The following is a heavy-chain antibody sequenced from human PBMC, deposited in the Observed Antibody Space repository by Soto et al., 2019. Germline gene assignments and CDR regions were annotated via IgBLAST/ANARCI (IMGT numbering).Heavy chain of an antibody. Sequence: QVQLQESGPGLLKPSETLSLTCTVSGGSITRGGYYWSWFRKHPGKGLVWIGYIYNSGNTYNNQSLKSRVTISVNTSKNQFSLKLTSVTAADTAVYYCARDPAPWGQGTLVTVSS. V-gene: IGHV4-31*03. CDR2: IYNSGNT. J-gene: IGHJ5*02. CDR1: GGSITRGGYY. CDR3: ARDPAP.